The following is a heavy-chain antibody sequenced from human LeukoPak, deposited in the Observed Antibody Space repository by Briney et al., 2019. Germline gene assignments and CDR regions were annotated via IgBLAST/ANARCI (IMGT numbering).Heavy chain of an antibody. CDR2: IYYTGST. CDR3: ARNRYYYDSRSYGVPNWFDP. J-gene: IGHJ5*02. Sequence: PSGTLSLTCTVSGGSISSNSYYWGWIRQPPGKGLEWIGSIYYTGSTYYNPSLKSRVTISVDTSKNQFSLKLSSVTAADTAVYFCARNRYYYDSRSYGVPNWFDPWGQGTLDTVSS. CDR1: GGSISSNSYY. D-gene: IGHD3-10*01. V-gene: IGHV4-39*01.